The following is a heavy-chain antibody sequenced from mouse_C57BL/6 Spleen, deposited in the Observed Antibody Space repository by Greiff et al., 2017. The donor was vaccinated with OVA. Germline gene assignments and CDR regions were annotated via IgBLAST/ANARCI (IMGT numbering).Heavy chain of an antibody. CDR1: GYTFTDYE. CDR2: IDPETGGT. CDR3: TRGGYRNYWGWYFDV. J-gene: IGHJ1*03. V-gene: IGHV1-15*01. D-gene: IGHD2-5*01. Sequence: VQLQQSGAELVRPGASVTLSCKASGYTFTDYEMHWVKQTPVHGLEWIGAIDPETGGTDYNQKFKGKAILTADKSSSTAYLELRSLTSENSAVYYCTRGGYRNYWGWYFDVWGTGTTVTVSS.